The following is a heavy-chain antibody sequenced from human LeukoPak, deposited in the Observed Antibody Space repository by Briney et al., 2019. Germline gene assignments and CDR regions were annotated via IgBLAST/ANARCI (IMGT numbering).Heavy chain of an antibody. CDR1: GGSFSDYY. J-gene: IGHJ4*02. D-gene: IGHD3-22*01. CDR3: ARELSYYYDSSGYRFDY. CDR2: INHSGST. V-gene: IGHV4-34*01. Sequence: PSETLSLTCAVYGGSFSDYYWSWIRQPPGKRLEWIGEINHSGSTNYNASLKSRVTISVDTSKNQFSLKLSSVTAADTAMYYCARELSYYYDSSGYRFDYWGQGTLVTVSS.